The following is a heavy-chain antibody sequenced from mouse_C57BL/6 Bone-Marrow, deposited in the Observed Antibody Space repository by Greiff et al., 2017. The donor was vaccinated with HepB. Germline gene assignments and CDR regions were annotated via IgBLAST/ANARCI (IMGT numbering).Heavy chain of an antibody. CDR1: GFSFNTYA. CDR3: VRHGGLRDYYAMDY. Sequence: EVMLVESGGGLVQPKGSLKLSCAASGFSFNTYAMNWVRQAPGKGLEWVARIRSKSNNYATYYADSVKDRFTISRDDSESMLYLQMNNLKTEDTAMYYCVRHGGLRDYYAMDYWGQGTSVTVSS. D-gene: IGHD2-4*01. J-gene: IGHJ4*01. CDR2: IRSKSNNYAT. V-gene: IGHV10-1*01.